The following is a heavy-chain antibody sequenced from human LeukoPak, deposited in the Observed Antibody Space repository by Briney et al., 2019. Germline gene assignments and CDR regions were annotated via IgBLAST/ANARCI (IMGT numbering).Heavy chain of an antibody. Sequence: PGGSLRLSCAASGFTFSSYAMSWVRQPPGKGLEWIANIYYNGNTYFNASLKSRVTISIDTSKNQFSLKLTSVTAADAAVYYCARDLIAAAGIRYPITWGQGTLVTVSS. CDR1: GFTFSSYA. J-gene: IGHJ5*02. V-gene: IGHV4-38-2*02. CDR2: IYYNGNT. CDR3: ARDLIAAAGIRYPIT. D-gene: IGHD6-13*01.